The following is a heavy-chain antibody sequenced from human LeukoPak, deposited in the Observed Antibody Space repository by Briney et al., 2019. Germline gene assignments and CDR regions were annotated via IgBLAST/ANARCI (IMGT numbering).Heavy chain of an antibody. J-gene: IGHJ4*02. CDR2: IRYDGTNK. CDR3: AGAIGEETVAGLDY. Sequence: PGGSLRLSCAASGFTFSSYGMHWVRQAPGKGLEWVAFIRYDGTNKYYADSVKGRFTISRDNSKNTLYLQMNSLRAEDTAVYYCAGAIGEETVAGLDYWGQGTLVTVSS. D-gene: IGHD6-19*01. CDR1: GFTFSSYG. V-gene: IGHV3-30*02.